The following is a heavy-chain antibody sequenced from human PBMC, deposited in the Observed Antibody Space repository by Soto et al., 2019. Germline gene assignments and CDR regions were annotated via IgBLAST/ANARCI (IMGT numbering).Heavy chain of an antibody. CDR2: IGTAGDT. CDR1: GFTFSSYD. V-gene: IGHV3-13*04. D-gene: IGHD6-13*01. CDR3: ARGNPVYSRYYFDY. Sequence: GGSLRLSCAASGFTFSSYDMHWVRQATGKGLEWVSAIGTAGDTYYPGSVKGRFTISRENAKNSLYLQMNSLRAGDTAVYYCARGNPVYSRYYFDYWGQGTLVTVSS. J-gene: IGHJ4*02.